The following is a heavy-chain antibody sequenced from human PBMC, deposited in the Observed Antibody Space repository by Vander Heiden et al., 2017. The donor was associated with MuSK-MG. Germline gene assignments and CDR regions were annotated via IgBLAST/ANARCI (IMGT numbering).Heavy chain of an antibody. CDR2: ISGNGDRT. CDR1: GFPFRSYA. D-gene: IGHD3-3*01. CDR3: AKDPLNYDFWSGPNWFDP. Sequence: EVQLLESGGGLVQPGGSLRLSCAASGFPFRSYAMSWVRQGPGKGLEWVASISGNGDRTYYAASVKGRFTISRDNSKNTLYVQMNSLRVEDTAVYYCAKDPLNYDFWSGPNWFDPWGQGTLVTVSS. V-gene: IGHV3-23*01. J-gene: IGHJ5*02.